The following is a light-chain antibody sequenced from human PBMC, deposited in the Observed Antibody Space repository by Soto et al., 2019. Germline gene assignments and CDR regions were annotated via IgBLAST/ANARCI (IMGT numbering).Light chain of an antibody. CDR3: QQYNKWPLT. Sequence: EIVMTQSPATLSVSPGERATLSCRASQSVYSTLAWYQQKPGQAPSLLIYHASTRATGIPARFSGSGSGTEFTLTISSLKSEDFAVYYCQQYNKWPLTFGGGTKLEIK. J-gene: IGKJ4*01. V-gene: IGKV3-15*01. CDR1: QSVYST. CDR2: HAS.